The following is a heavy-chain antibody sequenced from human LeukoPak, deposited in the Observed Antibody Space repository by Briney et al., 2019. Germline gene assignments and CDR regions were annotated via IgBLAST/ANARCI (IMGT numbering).Heavy chain of an antibody. Sequence: SETLSLTCAVSGASTNTNYLWSWVRQPPGKGLEWIGEISHSGGAKYFPSLESRVTISLDRSKNQFSLMLRSVTAADTAVYYCARHYDFWSGYNNWGQGILVTVSS. V-gene: IGHV4-4*02. CDR1: GASTNTNYL. J-gene: IGHJ4*02. CDR3: ARHYDFWSGYNN. D-gene: IGHD3-3*01. CDR2: ISHSGGA.